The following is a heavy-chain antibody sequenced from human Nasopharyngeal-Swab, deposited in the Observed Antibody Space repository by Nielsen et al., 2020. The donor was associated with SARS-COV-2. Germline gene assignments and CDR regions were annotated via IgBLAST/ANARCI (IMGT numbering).Heavy chain of an antibody. CDR2: IYSGGST. J-gene: IGHJ3*02. D-gene: IGHD2-15*01. CDR3: ASSIVVVVAALDAFDI. Sequence: GESLKISCAASGFTVSSNYMSWVRQAPGKGLEWVSVIYSGGSTYYADSVKGRFTISRDNSKNTLYLQMNSLRAEDTAVYYCASSIVVVVAALDAFDIWGQGTMVTVSS. V-gene: IGHV3-66*01. CDR1: GFTVSSNY.